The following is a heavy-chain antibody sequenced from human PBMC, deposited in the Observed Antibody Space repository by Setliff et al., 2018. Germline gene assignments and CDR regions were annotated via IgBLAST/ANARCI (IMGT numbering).Heavy chain of an antibody. CDR3: ARQSVRGLADNNWFDP. CDR1: GGSISSGSYY. V-gene: IGHV4-39*01. CDR2: ISHSGSA. D-gene: IGHD2-15*01. J-gene: IGHJ5*02. Sequence: SETLSLTCTVSGGSISSGSYYWSWIRQPAGKGLEWIGSISHSGSAYYNPSLKSRVTISLDMSKNQFSLKLSSVTAADTAIYYCARQSVRGLADNNWFDPWGQGTLVTVSS.